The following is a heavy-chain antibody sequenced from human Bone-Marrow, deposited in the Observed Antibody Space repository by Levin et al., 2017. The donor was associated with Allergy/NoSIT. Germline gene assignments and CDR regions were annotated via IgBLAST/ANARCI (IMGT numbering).Heavy chain of an antibody. J-gene: IGHJ4*02. Sequence: ASVKVSCKVSGYTLTELSMHWVRQAPGKGLEWMGGFDPEDGETIYAQKFQGRVTMTEDTSTDTAYMELSSLRSEDTAVYYCATAGEMDSSGWCPIGYWGQGTLVTVSS. CDR1: GYTLTELS. D-gene: IGHD6-19*01. V-gene: IGHV1-24*01. CDR3: ATAGEMDSSGWCPIGY. CDR2: FDPEDGET.